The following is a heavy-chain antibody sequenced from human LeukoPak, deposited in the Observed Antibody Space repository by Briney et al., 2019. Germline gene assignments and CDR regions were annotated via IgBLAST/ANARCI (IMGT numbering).Heavy chain of an antibody. D-gene: IGHD2-2*01. CDR3: VRYSNRGPIVVPAAISNWFDP. J-gene: IGHJ5*02. Sequence: GESLKISCKGSGYSFTSYWIGWVRQMPGKGLEWMGIIYPGDSDTRYRPSFQGQVTISADKSISTAYLQWSSLKASDTAMYYCVRYSNRGPIVVPAAISNWFDPWGQGTLVTVSS. CDR2: IYPGDSDT. V-gene: IGHV5-51*01. CDR1: GYSFTSYW.